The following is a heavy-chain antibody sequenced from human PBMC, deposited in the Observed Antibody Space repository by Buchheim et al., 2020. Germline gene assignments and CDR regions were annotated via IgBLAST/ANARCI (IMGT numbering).Heavy chain of an antibody. J-gene: IGHJ6*02. CDR1: GFTFSSYW. V-gene: IGHV3-74*01. CDR3: ARDGTEYYYDFWSGYRYYYYYGMDV. CDR2: INSDGSST. Sequence: EVQLVESGGGLVQPGGSLRLSCAASGFTFSSYWMHWVRQAPGKGLVWVSRINSDGSSTSYADSVKGRFTISRDNAKNTLYLQMNSLRAEDTAVYYCARDGTEYYYDFWSGYRYYYYYGMDVWGQGTT. D-gene: IGHD3-3*01.